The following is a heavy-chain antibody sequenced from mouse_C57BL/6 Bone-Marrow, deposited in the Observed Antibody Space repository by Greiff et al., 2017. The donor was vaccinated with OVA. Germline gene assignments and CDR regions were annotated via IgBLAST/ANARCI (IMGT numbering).Heavy chain of an antibody. J-gene: IGHJ1*03. Sequence: VQLKESGTVLARPGASVKMSCKTSGYTFTSYWMHWVKQRPGQGLEWIGAIYPGNSDTSYNQKFKGKATLTAVKSASTAYMELSSLTNEDSAVYYCTKRVVAPYWYFDVWGTGTTVTVSS. D-gene: IGHD1-1*01. V-gene: IGHV1-5*01. CDR2: IYPGNSDT. CDR3: TKRVVAPYWYFDV. CDR1: GYTFTSYW.